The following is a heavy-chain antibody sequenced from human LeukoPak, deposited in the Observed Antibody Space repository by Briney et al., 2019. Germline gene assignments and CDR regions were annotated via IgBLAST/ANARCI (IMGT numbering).Heavy chain of an antibody. CDR1: GFTFSSYG. J-gene: IGHJ4*02. D-gene: IGHD5-12*01. CDR2: ISYDGSNK. V-gene: IGHV3-30*18. CDR3: AKEARMVATQDFDY. Sequence: GGSLRLSCAASGFTFSSYGMHWVRQAPGKGLEWVAVISYDGSNKYYADSVKGRFTISRDKSKNTLYLQMNSLRAEDTAVYYCAKEARMVATQDFDYWGQGTLVTVSS.